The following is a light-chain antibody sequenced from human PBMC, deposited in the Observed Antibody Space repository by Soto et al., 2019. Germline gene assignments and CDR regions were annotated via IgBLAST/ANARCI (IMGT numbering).Light chain of an antibody. Sequence: EIVMTQSPATLSVSPGERATLSCRASQSVSSNLAWYQQKPGQAPRLLIYGASTRATGIPVRFSGSGSGTEFTLTISSLQSEDFVVYYCQQYNNWPLTFGGGTKV. CDR1: QSVSSN. CDR3: QQYNNWPLT. V-gene: IGKV3-15*01. CDR2: GAS. J-gene: IGKJ4*01.